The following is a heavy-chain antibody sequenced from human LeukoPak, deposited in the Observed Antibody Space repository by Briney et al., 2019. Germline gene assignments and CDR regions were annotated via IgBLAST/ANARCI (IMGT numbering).Heavy chain of an antibody. CDR1: GDSISSGDYY. CDR2: ISSSGST. CDR3: ARHVTAYYYMDV. J-gene: IGHJ6*03. Sequence: SQTLSLTCTVSGDSISSGDYYWSWIRQPAGKGLEWIGRISSSGSTNYNPSLKSRVTISVDTSKNQFSLKLSSVTAADTAVYFCARHVTAYYYMDVWGKGTTVTISS. V-gene: IGHV4-61*02.